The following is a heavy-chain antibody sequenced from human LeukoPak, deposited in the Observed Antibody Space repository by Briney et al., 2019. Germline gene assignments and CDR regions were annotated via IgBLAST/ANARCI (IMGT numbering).Heavy chain of an antibody. Sequence: GGSLRLSCAASGFTFSSYAMSWVRQAPGKGLEWVSIISGGGVSTYYADSVKGRFTISRDNSKNTLYLQMNSLRAEDTAVYYCAKANQQLVGDYWGQGTLVTVSS. CDR2: ISGGGVST. J-gene: IGHJ4*02. D-gene: IGHD6-13*01. CDR3: AKANQQLVGDY. V-gene: IGHV3-23*01. CDR1: GFTFSSYA.